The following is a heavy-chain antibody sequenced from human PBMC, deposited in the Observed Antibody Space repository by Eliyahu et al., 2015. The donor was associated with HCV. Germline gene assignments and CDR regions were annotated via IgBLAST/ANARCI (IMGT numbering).Heavy chain of an antibody. Sequence: EVQLLESGGGLVQPGGSLRLSCAASGFPFSGYWMHWVRQVPGKGLVWVSRIGRDGTTTNYADFAKGRFTISRDNAKNTLYLHMTSLRAEDTAMYYCASLDYCSVTSCFNWGQGTLVTVSS. CDR2: IGRDGTTT. J-gene: IGHJ4*02. CDR3: ASLDYCSVTSCFN. V-gene: IGHV3-74*01. D-gene: IGHD2-2*01. CDR1: GFPFSGYW.